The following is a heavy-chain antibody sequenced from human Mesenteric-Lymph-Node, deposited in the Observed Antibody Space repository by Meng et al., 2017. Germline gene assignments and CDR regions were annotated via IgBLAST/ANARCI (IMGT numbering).Heavy chain of an antibody. CDR3: ARDGGGSGWILDY. CDR1: GGTFSSYA. D-gene: IGHD6-19*01. V-gene: IGHV1-69*05. CDR2: IIPIFGTA. J-gene: IGHJ4*01. Sequence: SVKVSCKASGGTFSSYAISWVRQAPGQGLEWMGGIIPIFGTANYAQKFQGRVTITTDESTSTAYMELSSLRSEDTAVYYCARDGGGSGWILDYWGHGTLVTVSS.